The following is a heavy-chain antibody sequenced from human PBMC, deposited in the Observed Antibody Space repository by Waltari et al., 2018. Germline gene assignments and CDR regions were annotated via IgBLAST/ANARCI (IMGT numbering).Heavy chain of an antibody. CDR3: ARSPGTDNWLDP. J-gene: IGHJ5*02. CDR2: INPDNGAT. Sequence: QVQLVQSGSEVKSPGTSVKVSCEASGYTFTGFYLHWVRQAPGQGLDWMGWINPDNGATKFSLKFQGRVTLTSDTSITTAYMELTSLRYDDTAVYFCARSPGTDNWLDPWGQGTLVTVSS. V-gene: IGHV1-2*02. D-gene: IGHD3-10*01. CDR1: GYTFTGFY.